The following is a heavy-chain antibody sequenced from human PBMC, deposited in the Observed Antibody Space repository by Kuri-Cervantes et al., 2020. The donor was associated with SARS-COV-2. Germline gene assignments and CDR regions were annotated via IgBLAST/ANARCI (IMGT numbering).Heavy chain of an antibody. Sequence: SETLSLTCTVSGGSISSHYWSWIRQPPGKGLEWIGEINHSGSTNYNPSLKSRVTISVDTSKNQFSLKLSSVTAADTAVYYCARRSFQPRYYYYYYMDVWGKGTTVTVSS. CDR3: ARRSFQPRYYYYYYMDV. V-gene: IGHV4-34*01. J-gene: IGHJ6*03. CDR1: GGSISSHY. CDR2: INHSGST.